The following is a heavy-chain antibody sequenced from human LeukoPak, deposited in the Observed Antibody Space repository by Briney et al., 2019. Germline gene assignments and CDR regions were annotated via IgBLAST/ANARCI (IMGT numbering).Heavy chain of an antibody. J-gene: IGHJ4*02. CDR1: GFTFSAYS. CDR2: ISVSGGGT. D-gene: IGHD2-21*02. Sequence: GGSLRLSCVASGFTFSAYSMTWVRQAPGKGLCWVSSISVSGGGTYYADSLRGRFTISRDNSKNTLYLHMNSLRDEDTAVYYCVNDCRDESNCGGDCLQYWGQGTLVTVSS. CDR3: VNDCRDESNCGGDCLQY. V-gene: IGHV3-23*01.